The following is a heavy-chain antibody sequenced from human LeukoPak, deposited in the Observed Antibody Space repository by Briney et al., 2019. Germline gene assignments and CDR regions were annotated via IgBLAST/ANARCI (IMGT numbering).Heavy chain of an antibody. J-gene: IGHJ4*02. V-gene: IGHV4-39*02. CDR3: ARQLSGDYQWTCDY. CDR1: TGSINNKRHY. CDR2: IYYSGTT. Sequence: SETLSLTCTVSTGSINNKRHYWGWIRQPPGRGPEWIATIYYSGTTFNNPSLKSRVTISVDTSNNLFSLTLSSVTAADTAVYYCARQLSGDYQWTCDYWGQGALVTVSS. D-gene: IGHD1-26*01.